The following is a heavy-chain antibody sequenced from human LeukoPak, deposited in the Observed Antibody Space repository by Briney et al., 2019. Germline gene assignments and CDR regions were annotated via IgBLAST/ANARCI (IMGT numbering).Heavy chain of an antibody. J-gene: IGHJ5*02. Sequence: SETLSLTCTVSGGSISSYYWSWIRQPAGKGLEWIGRIYTSGSTNYNPSLKSRVTISVDTSKNQFSLKLSSVTAADTAVYYCARRYCSSANCYFNWFDPWGQGTLVTVSS. CDR3: ARRYCSSANCYFNWFDP. V-gene: IGHV4-4*07. D-gene: IGHD2-2*01. CDR2: IYTSGST. CDR1: GGSISSYY.